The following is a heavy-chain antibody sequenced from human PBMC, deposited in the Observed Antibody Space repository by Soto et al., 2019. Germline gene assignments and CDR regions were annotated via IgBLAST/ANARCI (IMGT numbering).Heavy chain of an antibody. D-gene: IGHD3-10*01. CDR1: GFSLSTSGVG. CDR2: IYWDDDK. Sequence: QITLKESGPPLVKPTQTLTLTCTFSGFSLSTSGVGVGWIRQPPGKALEWLALIYWDDDKRYSPSLKSRLTITKDTSKNQVVLIMTNMDPVDTATYYCAHRRGFGELLAWGQGTLVTVSS. CDR3: AHRRGFGELLA. J-gene: IGHJ5*02. V-gene: IGHV2-5*02.